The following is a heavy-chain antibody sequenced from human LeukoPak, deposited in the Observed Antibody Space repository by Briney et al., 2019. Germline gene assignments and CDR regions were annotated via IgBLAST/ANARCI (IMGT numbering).Heavy chain of an antibody. Sequence: ASVKVSCKASGYTFTSYGITWVRQAPGQGLEWMGWVSGYNGNTNYAQKFQGRVTMTTDTSTSTVYMELRSLRSDDTAVYYCARDDNYGSGQPDDWGQGTLVTVSS. V-gene: IGHV1-18*01. J-gene: IGHJ4*02. CDR3: ARDDNYGSGQPDD. CDR2: VSGYNGNT. CDR1: GYTFTSYG. D-gene: IGHD3-10*01.